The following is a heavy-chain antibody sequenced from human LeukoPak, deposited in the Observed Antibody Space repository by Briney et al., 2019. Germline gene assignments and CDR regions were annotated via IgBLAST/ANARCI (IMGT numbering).Heavy chain of an antibody. CDR2: INHSGST. CDR1: GGSFSGYY. Sequence: SETLSLTCAVYGGSFSGYYWSWIRQPPGKGLEWIGEINHSGSTNYNPSLKSRVTISVDTSKNQFSLKLSSVTAADTAVYYCARGRGRGNYVWGSYPSYWGQGTLVTVSS. CDR3: ARGRGRGNYVWGSYPSY. V-gene: IGHV4-34*01. D-gene: IGHD3-16*02. J-gene: IGHJ4*02.